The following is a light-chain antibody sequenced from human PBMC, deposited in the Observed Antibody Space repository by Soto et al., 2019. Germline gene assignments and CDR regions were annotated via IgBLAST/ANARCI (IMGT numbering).Light chain of an antibody. CDR3: QHYGNLPRT. CDR1: QDIRNY. J-gene: IGKJ1*01. V-gene: IGKV1-33*01. CDR2: DAS. Sequence: DFQMTKSPSSLSASVGDRVTITCQASQDIRNYLNWYQQKPGKAPKLLIYDASNLETGVPSRFTGSGSGTDFTFTISSLQPEDIATYYCQHYGNLPRTFGQGTKVEIK.